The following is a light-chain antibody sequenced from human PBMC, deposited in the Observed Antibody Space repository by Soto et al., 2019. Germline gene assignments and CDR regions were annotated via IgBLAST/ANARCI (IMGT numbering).Light chain of an antibody. CDR2: GAS. Sequence: EIVMTQSPASLSVSPGEGATLSCRASQTVASNLAWYQQKPGQAPRLIIHGASTRATGVPARFSGSGSGTDFTLTISSLQSEDFAVYYCQQYHNWPPQYTFGQGTKLQIK. CDR3: QQYHNWPPQYT. CDR1: QTVASN. V-gene: IGKV3-15*01. J-gene: IGKJ2*01.